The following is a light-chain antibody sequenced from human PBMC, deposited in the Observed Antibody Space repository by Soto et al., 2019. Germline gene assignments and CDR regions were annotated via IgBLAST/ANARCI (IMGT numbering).Light chain of an antibody. Sequence: QSVLTQPPSVSGAPGQRVAFSCIGSSFNIGAGYDVHRYKQVPGSDPKRIIYGNSNRPSGVPDRFSGSKSGTSASRAITGLQAEDAADYYRQSYDSSSYVFGSGTKLTVL. CDR1: SFNIGAGYD. J-gene: IGLJ1*01. CDR3: QSYDSSSYV. CDR2: GNS. V-gene: IGLV1-40*01.